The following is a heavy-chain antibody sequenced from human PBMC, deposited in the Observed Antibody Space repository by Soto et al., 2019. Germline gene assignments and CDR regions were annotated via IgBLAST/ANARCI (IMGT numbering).Heavy chain of an antibody. Sequence: GGSLRLSCVGSAFTFSTYWMNWVRQAPGKGLEWVGRTKNKANSYTTEYAASVKGRITISRDYSRDSVYLQMNSLKTDDTAVYYCTIEGAYPGPDFDYWGQGTLVTVSS. V-gene: IGHV3-72*01. D-gene: IGHD3-16*01. CDR2: TKNKANSYTT. J-gene: IGHJ4*02. CDR1: AFTFSTYW. CDR3: TIEGAYPGPDFDY.